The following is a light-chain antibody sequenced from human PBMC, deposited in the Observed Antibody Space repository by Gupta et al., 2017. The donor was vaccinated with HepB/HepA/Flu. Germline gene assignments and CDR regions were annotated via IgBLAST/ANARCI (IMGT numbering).Light chain of an antibody. CDR2: WAS. Sequence: IVMTQSPDSLAVSLGERATIDCKSSQTVLYSSNNKDYLAWYQQKPGQPPKLLIYWASTRESGFPDRFSGSGSGTDFTLTISSLQAEDVAVYYCQQYYTFPLTFGGGTKVEIK. CDR3: QQYYTFPLT. CDR1: QTVLYSSNNKDY. J-gene: IGKJ4*01. V-gene: IGKV4-1*01.